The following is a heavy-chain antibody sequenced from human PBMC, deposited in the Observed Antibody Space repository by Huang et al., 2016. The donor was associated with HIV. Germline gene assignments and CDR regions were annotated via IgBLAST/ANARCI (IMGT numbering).Heavy chain of an antibody. CDR1: IFTFSTSA. Sequence: EVQLLESGGGLVQPGGSLRLSCAASIFTFSTSAMSWVRQAAGKGLEWVSGISVSGSSTYYADAVKGRFNISRDNSRNTLYLQMKSLRVEDTAIYYCAKGSERSLTGPKYQYYFDYWGQGTLVTVSS. D-gene: IGHD3-3*01. J-gene: IGHJ4*02. CDR3: AKGSERSLTGPKYQYYFDY. V-gene: IGHV3-23*01. CDR2: ISVSGSST.